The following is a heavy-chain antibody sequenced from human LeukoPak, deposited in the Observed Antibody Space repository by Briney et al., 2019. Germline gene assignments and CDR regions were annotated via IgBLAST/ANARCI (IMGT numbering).Heavy chain of an antibody. V-gene: IGHV1-69*04. D-gene: IGHD5-18*01. J-gene: IGHJ5*02. CDR3: AREAAMVISPYNWFDP. CDR1: GGTFSSYA. CDR2: IIPILGIA. Sequence: ASVKVSCKASGGTFSSYAISWVRQAPGQGLEWMGRIIPILGIANYAQKFQGRVTITADKSTSTAYMELSSLRSEDTAVYYRAREAAMVISPYNWFDPRGQGTLVTVSS.